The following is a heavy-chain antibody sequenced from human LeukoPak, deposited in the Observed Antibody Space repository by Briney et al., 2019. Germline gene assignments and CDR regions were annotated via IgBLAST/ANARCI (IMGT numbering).Heavy chain of an antibody. CDR1: GFTFSNSA. CDR2: INSDGSST. CDR3: ASETWEGAFDI. J-gene: IGHJ3*02. D-gene: IGHD1-26*01. Sequence: PGGSLRLSCAASGFTFSNSAMNWVRQAPGKGLVWVSRINSDGSSTSYADSVKGRFTISRDNAKNTLYLQMNSLRAEDTAVYYCASETWEGAFDIWGQGTMVTVSS. V-gene: IGHV3-74*01.